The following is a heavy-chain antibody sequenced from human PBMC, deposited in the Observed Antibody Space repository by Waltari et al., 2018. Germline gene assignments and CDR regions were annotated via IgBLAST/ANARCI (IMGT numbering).Heavy chain of an antibody. J-gene: IGHJ4*02. CDR2: IIPILGIA. CDR1: GGTFSSYT. V-gene: IGHV1-69*02. Sequence: QVQLVQSGAEVQKPGSSVKVSCKASGGTFSSYTISWVRQAPGQGLEWMGRIIPILGIANYAQKFQGRVTITADKSTSTAYMELSSLRSEDTAVYYCARSHRTAMATRYFDYWGQGTLVTVSS. CDR3: ARSHRTAMATRYFDY. D-gene: IGHD5-18*01.